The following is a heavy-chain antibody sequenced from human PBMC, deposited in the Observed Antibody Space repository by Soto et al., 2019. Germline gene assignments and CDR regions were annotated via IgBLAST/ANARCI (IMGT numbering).Heavy chain of an antibody. CDR3: AKDRVESGLGEVDY. V-gene: IGHV3-30*18. Sequence: ESGGGVVQPGRSLRLSCAASGYTFSRHGMHWVRQAPGTGLEWVAVISYDGSKKYYEDSVKGRFTISRDNSKNTLYLQVNSLRAEDTAVYYCAKDRVESGLGEVDYWGQGTLVTVSS. CDR1: GYTFSRHG. D-gene: IGHD3-16*01. J-gene: IGHJ4*02. CDR2: ISYDGSKK.